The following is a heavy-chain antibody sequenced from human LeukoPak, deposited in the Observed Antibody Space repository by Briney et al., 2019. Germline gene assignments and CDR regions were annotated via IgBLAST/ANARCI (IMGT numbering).Heavy chain of an antibody. CDR2: IIPIFGIA. Sequence: ASVKVSCKASGGTFSSYTISWVRQAPGQGLEWMGRIIPIFGIANYAQKFQGRVTITVDKSTSTAYMELSSLRSEDTAVFYCARGHQPPYYGMDVWGQGTTVTVSS. CDR1: GGTFSSYT. J-gene: IGHJ6*02. V-gene: IGHV1-69*02. CDR3: ARGHQPPYYGMDV.